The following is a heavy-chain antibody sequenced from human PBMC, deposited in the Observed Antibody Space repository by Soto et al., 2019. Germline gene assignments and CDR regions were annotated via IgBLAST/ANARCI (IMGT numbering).Heavy chain of an antibody. CDR1: GFTFSSYG. CDR2: ISYDGSNK. CDR3: AKTDIVVVPAAISNYYYYGMDV. Sequence: QVQLVESGGGVVQPGRSLRLSCAASGFTFSSYGMHWVRQAPGKGLEWVAVISYDGSNKYCADSVKGRFTISRDNSKNTLYLQMNSLRAEDTAVYYCAKTDIVVVPAAISNYYYYGMDVWGQGTTVTVSS. V-gene: IGHV3-30*18. D-gene: IGHD2-2*01. J-gene: IGHJ6*02.